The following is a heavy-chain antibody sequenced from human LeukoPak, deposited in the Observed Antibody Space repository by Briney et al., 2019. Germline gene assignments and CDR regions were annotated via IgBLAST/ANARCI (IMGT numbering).Heavy chain of an antibody. D-gene: IGHD3-22*01. CDR1: GYTFTGYY. V-gene: IGHV1-2*02. CDR2: INPNSGGT. J-gene: IGHJ5*02. CDR3: ARQTPTPYYYDSSGYSNWFDP. Sequence: GSVKVSCKASGYTFTGYYMHWVRQAPGQGLEWMGWINPNSGGTNYAQKFQGRVTMTRDTSISTAYMELSRLRSDDTAVYYCARQTPTPYYYDSSGYSNWFDPWGQGTLVTVSS.